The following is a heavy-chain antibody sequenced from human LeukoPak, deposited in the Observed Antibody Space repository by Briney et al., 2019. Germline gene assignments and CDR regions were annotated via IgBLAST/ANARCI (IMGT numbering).Heavy chain of an antibody. CDR2: IYYSGST. Sequence: PSETLSLTCTVSGGSISSYYWSWIRQPPGKGLEWIGYIYYSGSTNYNPSLKSRVTISVDTSKNQFSLKLSSVTAADTAVYYCARARNDGPFDYWGQGTLVTVSS. J-gene: IGHJ4*02. CDR1: GGSISSYY. CDR3: ARARNDGPFDY. V-gene: IGHV4-59*12.